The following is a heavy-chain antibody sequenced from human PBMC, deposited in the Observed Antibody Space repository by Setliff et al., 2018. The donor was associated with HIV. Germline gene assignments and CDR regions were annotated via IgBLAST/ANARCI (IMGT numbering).Heavy chain of an antibody. J-gene: IGHJ6*03. CDR2: ISYGSTWV. V-gene: IGHV3-21*01. CDR1: GFTVSSNY. D-gene: IGHD2-15*01. CDR3: ARSQGIGNYYMDV. Sequence: PGGSLRLSCAASGFTVSSNYMTWVRQAPGKGLEWVSVISYGSTWVYYSDSVKGRFTISRDDAKNSLFLQVDSLTAEDTAVYYCARSQGIGNYYMDVWGKGTTVTVSS.